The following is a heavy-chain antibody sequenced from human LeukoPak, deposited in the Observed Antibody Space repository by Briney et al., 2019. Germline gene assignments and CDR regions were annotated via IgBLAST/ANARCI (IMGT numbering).Heavy chain of an antibody. J-gene: IGHJ3*02. D-gene: IGHD2-15*01. CDR2: ISSSGSTI. CDR1: GFTFSDYY. V-gene: IGHV3-11*01. Sequence: GSLRLSCAASGFTFSDYYMSWIRQAPGKGLEWVSYISSSGSTIYYADSVKGRFTISRDNAENSLYLQMNSLRAEDTAVYYCARDLTVVAAKDAFDIWGQGTMVTVSS. CDR3: ARDLTVVAAKDAFDI.